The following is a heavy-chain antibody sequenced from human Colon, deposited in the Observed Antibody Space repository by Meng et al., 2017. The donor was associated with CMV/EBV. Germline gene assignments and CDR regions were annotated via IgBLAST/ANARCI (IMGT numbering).Heavy chain of an antibody. CDR2: IKQEGSEK. J-gene: IGHJ4*02. Sequence: GESLKISCAASGFTFSSYWMSWVRQAPGKGLEWVANIKQEGSEKYYVDSVKGRFTISRDSAKNSLFLQMNSLRPEDMAVYYCVKGIRLTVRVPEYFFDVWGQGTPVTVSS. V-gene: IGHV3-7*03. D-gene: IGHD4-11*01. CDR1: GFTFSSYW. CDR3: VKGIRLTVRVPEYFFDV.